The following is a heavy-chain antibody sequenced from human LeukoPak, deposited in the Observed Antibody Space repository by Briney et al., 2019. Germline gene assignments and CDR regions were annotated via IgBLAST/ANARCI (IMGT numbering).Heavy chain of an antibody. V-gene: IGHV3-64D*09. CDR2: ISGNGGST. J-gene: IGHJ3*02. Sequence: GGSLRPSCSAPGFTFSTYAMHWVRQAPGKGLEYVSVISGNGGSTYYADSVKGRFTISRDNSKNTLYLQMSSLRAEDTAVYYCVKDTPSVGSWAALDIWGQGTMVTVSS. CDR3: VKDTPSVGSWAALDI. D-gene: IGHD3-10*01. CDR1: GFTFSTYA.